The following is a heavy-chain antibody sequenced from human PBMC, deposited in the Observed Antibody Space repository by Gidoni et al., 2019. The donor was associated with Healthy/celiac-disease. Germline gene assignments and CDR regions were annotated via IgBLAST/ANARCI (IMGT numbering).Heavy chain of an antibody. CDR1: GFTFSSYG. D-gene: IGHD4-17*01. J-gene: IGHJ3*02. CDR2: IWYYGSNK. V-gene: IGHV3-33*01. Sequence: QVQLVESGGGVVQPGRSLRLSCAASGFTFSSYGMHWVRQAPGKGLEWVAVIWYYGSNKYYADSVKGRFTISRDNSKNTLYLQMNSLRAEDTAVYYCARGLVNDYGDYGAFDIWGQGTMVTVSS. CDR3: ARGLVNDYGDYGAFDI.